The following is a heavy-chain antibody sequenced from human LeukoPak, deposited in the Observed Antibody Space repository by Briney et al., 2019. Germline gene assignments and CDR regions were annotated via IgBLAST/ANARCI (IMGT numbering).Heavy chain of an antibody. J-gene: IGHJ4*02. Sequence: ASLKVSPKASGYTFTSYAFSWVRQAPGQGLEWMGWINTYNGNTDYAQKLQGRVTMTTDTSTSTAYMELRSLRSDDTAVYYCARHSSHSHFDYWGQGTLVTVSS. V-gene: IGHV1-18*01. CDR3: ARHSSHSHFDY. CDR1: GYTFTSYA. D-gene: IGHD3-22*01. CDR2: INTYNGNT.